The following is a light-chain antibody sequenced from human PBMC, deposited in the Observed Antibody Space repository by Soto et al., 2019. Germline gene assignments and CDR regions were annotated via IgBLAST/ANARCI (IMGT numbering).Light chain of an antibody. CDR2: GAS. CDR3: QQYRDSRT. J-gene: IGKJ1*01. CDR1: QSVGTK. V-gene: IGKV3-20*01. Sequence: IVMTQSPATLSVSPGERATLSCRASQSVGTKLAWYQQTRGQAPRLLIYGASSRATGIPDRFSGSGSGTDFTLTISRLEPEDFAVYYCQQYRDSRTFGQGTKV.